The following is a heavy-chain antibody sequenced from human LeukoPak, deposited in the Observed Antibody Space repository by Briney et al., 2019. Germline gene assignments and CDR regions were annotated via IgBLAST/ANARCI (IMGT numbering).Heavy chain of an antibody. J-gene: IGHJ4*02. CDR1: GGSISSSSYY. CDR3: ARHTSAAGTGY. D-gene: IGHD6-13*01. Sequence: SGTLSLTCTVSGGSISSSSYYWGWIRQPPGKGLEWIGSIYYSGSTYYNPSLKSRVTISVDPSKNQLPPKLSSVTAADTAVYYCARHTSAAGTGYWGQGTLVTVSS. V-gene: IGHV4-39*01. CDR2: IYYSGST.